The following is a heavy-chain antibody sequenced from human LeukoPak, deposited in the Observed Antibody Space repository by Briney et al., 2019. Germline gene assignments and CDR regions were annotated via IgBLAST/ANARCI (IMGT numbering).Heavy chain of an antibody. CDR3: AKPQQWLVPPDY. V-gene: IGHV3-23*01. Sequence: GGSLRLSCAASGSTFSSYAMSWVRQTPGKGLEWVSAISGSGGSTYYADSVKGRFTISRDNSKNTLYLQMNSLRAEDTAVYYCAKPQQWLVPPDYWGQGTLVTVSS. CDR1: GSTFSSYA. D-gene: IGHD6-19*01. CDR2: ISGSGGST. J-gene: IGHJ4*02.